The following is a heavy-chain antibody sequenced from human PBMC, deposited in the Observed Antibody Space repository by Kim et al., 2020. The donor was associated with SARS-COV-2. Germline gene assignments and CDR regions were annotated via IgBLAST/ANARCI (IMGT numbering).Heavy chain of an antibody. CDR3: ARVCVGATSDDAFDI. Sequence: DTVKGRFTISRDNSKNTLYLQMNSLRAEDTAVYYCARVCVGATSDDAFDIWGQGTMVTVSS. D-gene: IGHD1-26*01. J-gene: IGHJ3*02. V-gene: IGHV3-30*07.